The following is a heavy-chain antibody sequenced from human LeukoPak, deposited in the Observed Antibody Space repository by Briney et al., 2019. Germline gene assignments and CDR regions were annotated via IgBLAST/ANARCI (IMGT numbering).Heavy chain of an antibody. CDR3: ARGRYSFAY. CDR2: INHSGST. V-gene: IGHV4-34*01. J-gene: IGHJ4*02. D-gene: IGHD5-18*01. Sequence: SETPSLTCAVYGGSFSGYYWSWIRQPPGKGLEWIGEINHSGSTNYNPSLKSRVTISVDTSKNQFSLNLRSVTAADTAVYYCARGRYSFAYWGQGTLVTVSS. CDR1: GGSFSGYY.